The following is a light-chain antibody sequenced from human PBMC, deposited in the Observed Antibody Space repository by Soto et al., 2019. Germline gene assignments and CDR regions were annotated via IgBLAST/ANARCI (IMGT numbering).Light chain of an antibody. V-gene: IGKV3-11*01. CDR1: QSVGTS. Sequence: EIVLTQSPATLSLSPGERATLSCRASQSVGTSLAWYQQKPGQAPRLLVYASNRATDIPARFTGSGSGTDFTLTISGLEPEDFAIYYCQQYNDWPPVFTFGPGTKVDIK. J-gene: IGKJ3*01. CDR3: QQYNDWPPVFT. CDR2: AS.